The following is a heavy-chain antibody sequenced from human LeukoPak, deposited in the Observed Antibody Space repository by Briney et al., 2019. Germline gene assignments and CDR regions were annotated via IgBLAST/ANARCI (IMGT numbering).Heavy chain of an antibody. D-gene: IGHD3-3*01. CDR1: GLTVSSNY. J-gene: IGHJ4*02. CDR3: AKEGRYYDFWSGYYHFDY. V-gene: IGHV3-23*01. CDR2: ISGSGGST. Sequence: GGSLRLSCAASGLTVSSNYMSWVRQAPGKGLEWVSAISGSGGSTYYADSVKGRFTISRDNSKNTLYLQMNSLRAEDTAVYYCAKEGRYYDFWSGYYHFDYWGQGTLVTVSS.